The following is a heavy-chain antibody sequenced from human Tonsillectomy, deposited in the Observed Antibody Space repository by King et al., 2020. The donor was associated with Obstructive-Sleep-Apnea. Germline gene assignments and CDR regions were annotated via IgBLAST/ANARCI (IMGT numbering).Heavy chain of an antibody. CDR3: ARAAYYSGSRYFDY. CDR2: IYSGGST. CDR1: GFTVSSNY. J-gene: IGHJ4*02. Sequence: VQLVESGGGLVQPGGSLRLSCAASGFTVSSNYMTWVRQAPGEGREWVSFIYSGGSTYYADSVKGRFTISRPNSKNTLYLQMNSLRAEDTAVYYCARAAYYSGSRYFDYWGQGTLVTVSS. D-gene: IGHD3-10*01. V-gene: IGHV3-53*04.